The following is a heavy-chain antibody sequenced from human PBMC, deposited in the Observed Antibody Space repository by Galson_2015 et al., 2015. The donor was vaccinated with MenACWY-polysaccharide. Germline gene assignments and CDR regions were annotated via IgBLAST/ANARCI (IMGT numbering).Heavy chain of an antibody. CDR2: ISSGGTI. D-gene: IGHD1-26*01. V-gene: IGHV3-48*02. J-gene: IGHJ4*02. Sequence: SLRLSCAASGFTFSSYSMNWVRQAPGKGLEWVSYISSGGTIYYADSVKGRFTISRDNAKNSLYLQMNSLRDDDTAVYYCARVLKGLVGATPDYWCQRTLATVSS. CDR1: GFTFSSYS. CDR3: ARVLKGLVGATPDY.